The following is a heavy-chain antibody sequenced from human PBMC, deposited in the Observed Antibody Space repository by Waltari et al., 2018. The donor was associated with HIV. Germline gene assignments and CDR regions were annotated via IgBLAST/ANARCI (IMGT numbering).Heavy chain of an antibody. J-gene: IGHJ4*02. CDR3: ARDTTVVGTRYFDY. D-gene: IGHD6-13*01. Sequence: EVQLVESGGGLIQPGGSLRLSCAASGFTVSSVYMSWVRQAPGKGLEWVPVIHSSGGTNYADSVKGRFTISRDNSKTTLYLQMNSLGAEDTAVYYCARDTTVVGTRYFDYWGRGTLVTVSS. CDR1: GFTVSSVY. CDR2: IHSSGGT. V-gene: IGHV3-53*01.